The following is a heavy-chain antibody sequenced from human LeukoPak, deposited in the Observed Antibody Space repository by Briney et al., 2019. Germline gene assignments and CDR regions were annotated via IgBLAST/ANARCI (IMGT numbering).Heavy chain of an antibody. CDR1: GYSFTSYW. CDR3: ARRNGYYYYYMDV. V-gene: IGHV5-51*01. J-gene: IGHJ6*03. CDR2: IYPGDSDT. Sequence: GESLKISCKGSGYSFTSYWIGWVRQMPGKGPEWMGIIYPGDSDTRYSPSFQGQVTISADKSIGTAYLQWSSLKASDTAMYYCARRNGYYYYYMDVWGKGTTVTVSS. D-gene: IGHD2-8*01.